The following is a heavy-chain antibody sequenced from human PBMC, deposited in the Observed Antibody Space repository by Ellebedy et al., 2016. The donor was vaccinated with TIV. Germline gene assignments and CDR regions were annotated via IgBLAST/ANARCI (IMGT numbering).Heavy chain of an antibody. CDR2: IIPIFGTA. J-gene: IGHJ4*02. CDR1: GYTFTSYG. D-gene: IGHD2-2*01. V-gene: IGHV1-69*13. Sequence: SVKVSCXASGYTFTSYGISWVRQAPGQGLEWMGGIIPIFGTANYAQKFQGRVTITADESTSTAYMELSSLRSEDTAVYYCASSQEYQLLNFDYWGQGTLVTVSS. CDR3: ASSQEYQLLNFDY.